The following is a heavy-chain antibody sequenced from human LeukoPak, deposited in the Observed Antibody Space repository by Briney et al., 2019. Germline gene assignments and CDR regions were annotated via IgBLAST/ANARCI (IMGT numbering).Heavy chain of an antibody. D-gene: IGHD3-22*01. V-gene: IGHV4-34*01. CDR1: GGSFSGYY. J-gene: IGHJ4*02. CDR3: ASMGRGYDSSGYYVFYFDY. Sequence: KPSETLSLTCAVYGGSFSGYYWSWIRQPPGKGLEWIGEINHSGSTNYNPSLKSRVTISVDTSKNQFSLKLSSVTAADTAVYYCASMGRGYDSSGYYVFYFDYWGQGTLVTVSS. CDR2: INHSGST.